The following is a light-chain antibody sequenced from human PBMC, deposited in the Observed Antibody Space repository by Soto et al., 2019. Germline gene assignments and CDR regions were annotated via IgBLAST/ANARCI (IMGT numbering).Light chain of an antibody. Sequence: DIQMTQSPSTLSASVGDRVTITCRASQSISSWLAWYQQKPGKAPKLLIYKASSLESGVPSRFSGSGSGTEFTLTISCLQADDVATYHCQQYDSYPRTFGQGTKVEIK. CDR3: QQYDSYPRT. J-gene: IGKJ1*01. CDR2: KAS. V-gene: IGKV1-5*03. CDR1: QSISSW.